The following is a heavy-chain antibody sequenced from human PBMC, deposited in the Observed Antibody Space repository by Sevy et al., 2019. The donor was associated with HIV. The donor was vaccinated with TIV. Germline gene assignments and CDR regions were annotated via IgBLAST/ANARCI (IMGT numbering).Heavy chain of an antibody. J-gene: IGHJ3*02. V-gene: IGHV1-2*06. CDR3: ARQRSYYYDSSGYDAFDI. Sequence: ASVKVSCKASGYTITGYYMHWVRQAPGQGLEWMGRINPNSGGTNYAQKFQGRVTMTRDTSISTAYMELSRLRSDDTAVYYCARQRSYYYDSSGYDAFDIWGQGTMVTVSS. CDR1: GYTITGYY. CDR2: INPNSGGT. D-gene: IGHD3-22*01.